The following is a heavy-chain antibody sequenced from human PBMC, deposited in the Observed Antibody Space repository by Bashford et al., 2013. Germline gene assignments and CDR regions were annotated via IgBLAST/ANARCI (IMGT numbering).Heavy chain of an antibody. V-gene: IGHV4-38-2*01. D-gene: IGHD3-10*01. CDR1: GYSISSGYY. Sequence: ETLSLTCVVSGYSISSGYYWGWDPAAPGKGLEWIGSFYYSENTYYNLSLKSRVSISVDTSKNQFSLKLNSVTAADTAVYYCARGGQLLCNGFDIWGQGTRVTVSS. CDR2: FYYSENT. J-gene: IGHJ3*02. CDR3: ARGGQLLCNGFDI.